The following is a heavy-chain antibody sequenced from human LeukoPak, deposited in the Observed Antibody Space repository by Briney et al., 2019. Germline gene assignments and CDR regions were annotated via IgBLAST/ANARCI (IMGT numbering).Heavy chain of an antibody. J-gene: IGHJ4*02. CDR3: ARGRPPPYYGSGKEFDY. V-gene: IGHV4-34*01. Sequence: NPSETLSLTCAVYGGSFSGYYWSWIRQPPGKGLEWIGEINHSGSTNYNPSLKSRVTISVDTSKNQFSLKLSSVTAADTAVYYCARGRPPPYYGSGKEFDYWGQGTLVTVSP. CDR2: INHSGST. D-gene: IGHD3-10*01. CDR1: GGSFSGYY.